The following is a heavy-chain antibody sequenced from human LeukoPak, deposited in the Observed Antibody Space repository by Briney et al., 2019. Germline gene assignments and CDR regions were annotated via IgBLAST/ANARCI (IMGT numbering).Heavy chain of an antibody. CDR3: ARRARLYYDSSGYPDY. CDR2: ISAYNGNT. J-gene: IGHJ4*02. CDR1: GYTFTSYG. D-gene: IGHD3-22*01. Sequence: ASVEVSCKASGYTFTSYGISWVRQAPGQGLEWMGWISAYNGNTNYAQKLQGRVTMTTDTSTSTAYMELRSLRSDDTAVYYCARRARLYYDSSGYPDYWGQGTLVTVSS. V-gene: IGHV1-18*01.